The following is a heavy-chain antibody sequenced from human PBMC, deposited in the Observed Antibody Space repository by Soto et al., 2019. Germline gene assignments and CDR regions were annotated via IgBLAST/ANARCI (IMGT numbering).Heavy chain of an antibody. CDR3: ARDDIVATPASGMDV. V-gene: IGHV3-21*01. J-gene: IGHJ6*02. Sequence: GGSLRLSCAASGFTFSSYIMNWVRQSPGKGLEWVSSISSSSSYIYYADSVKGRFTISRDNAKNSLYLQMNSLRAEDTAVYYCARDDIVATPASGMDVWGQGTTVTVSS. CDR1: GFTFSSYI. CDR2: ISSSSSYI. D-gene: IGHD5-12*01.